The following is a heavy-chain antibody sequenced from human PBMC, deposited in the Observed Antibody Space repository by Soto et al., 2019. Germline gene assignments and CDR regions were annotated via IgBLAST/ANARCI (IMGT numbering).Heavy chain of an antibody. Sequence: QVQLVQSGAEVKKPGASAKVSCKASGYTFSSSDISWVRQAPGQGLEWMGWISAYTGNTNYAQRLQGRLTMTTDTPANPAYMELRSLRSDDTAVYFCTLGGPISGSYWGGDYWGQGTLVTVSS. CDR1: GYTFSSSD. J-gene: IGHJ4*02. V-gene: IGHV1-18*01. CDR3: TLGGPISGSYWGGDY. D-gene: IGHD1-26*01. CDR2: ISAYTGNT.